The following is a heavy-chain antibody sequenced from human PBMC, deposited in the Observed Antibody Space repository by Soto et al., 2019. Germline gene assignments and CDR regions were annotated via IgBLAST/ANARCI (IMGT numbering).Heavy chain of an antibody. CDR3: AIEEGDIVATAPTVSFGY. D-gene: IGHD5-12*01. CDR2: ISYDGSNK. Sequence: QVQLVESGGGVVQPGRSLRLSCAASGFTFSSYGMHWVRQAPGKGLEWVAVISYDGSNKYYADSVKGRFTISRDNSKNTXLLQMNSLRAEDTAVYYCAIEEGDIVATAPTVSFGYWGQGTLVTVSS. V-gene: IGHV3-30*03. J-gene: IGHJ4*02. CDR1: GFTFSSYG.